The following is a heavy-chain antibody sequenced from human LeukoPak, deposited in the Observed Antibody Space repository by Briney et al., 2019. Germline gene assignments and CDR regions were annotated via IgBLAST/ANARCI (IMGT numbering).Heavy chain of an antibody. V-gene: IGHV1-69*13. J-gene: IGHJ4*02. D-gene: IGHD2-2*01. CDR1: GGTFSSYA. CDR3: ARERVYCSSTSCYPSYFDY. Sequence: SVKVSCKASGGTFSSYAISWVRQAPGQGLEWMGGIIPIFGTANYAQKFQGRVTITADESTSTAYMELSSLRPEDTAVYYCARERVYCSSTSCYPSYFDYWGQGTLVTVSS. CDR2: IIPIFGTA.